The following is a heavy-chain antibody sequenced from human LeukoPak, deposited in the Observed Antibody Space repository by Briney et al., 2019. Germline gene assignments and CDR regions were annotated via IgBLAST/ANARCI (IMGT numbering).Heavy chain of an antibody. CDR2: INPNSGGT. V-gene: IGHV1-2*02. Sequence: GASVKASCKASGYTFTGYYMHWVRQAPGQGLEWMGWINPNSGGTNYAQKFQGRVTMTRDTSISTAYMELSRLRSDDTAVYYCARDFSSGWYYFDYWGQGTLVTVSS. D-gene: IGHD6-19*01. CDR1: GYTFTGYY. CDR3: ARDFSSGWYYFDY. J-gene: IGHJ4*02.